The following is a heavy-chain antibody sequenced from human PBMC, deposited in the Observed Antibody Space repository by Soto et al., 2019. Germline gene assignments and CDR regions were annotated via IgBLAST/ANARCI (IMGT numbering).Heavy chain of an antibody. Sequence: QLQLQESGPGLVKPSETLSLTCTVSGDSLRSRSYYWGWVRQPPGKGLEWIGSISYSGGSYYKPSLESRVTISVDTSRNQFSLRLSSVTAADMAVYYCATLPDWGSGSHWGQGALVIVSS. V-gene: IGHV4-39*01. D-gene: IGHD3-10*01. J-gene: IGHJ4*02. CDR2: ISYSGGS. CDR3: ATLPDWGSGSH. CDR1: GDSLRSRSYY.